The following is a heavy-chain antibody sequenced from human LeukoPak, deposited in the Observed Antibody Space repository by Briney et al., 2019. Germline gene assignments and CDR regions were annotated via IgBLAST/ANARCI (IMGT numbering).Heavy chain of an antibody. V-gene: IGHV3-21*01. D-gene: IGHD1-1*01. Sequence: GGSLRLSCAASGFTFSSYSMNWVRQAPGKGLEWVSSISSSSSYIYYADSVKGRFTISRDNAKNSLYLQMNSLRAEDTAVYYCARAAATQTNFNNWNDYWIYYYYMDVWGKGTTVTVSS. CDR3: ARAAATQTNFNNWNDYWIYYYYMDV. CDR1: GFTFSSYS. CDR2: ISSSSSYI. J-gene: IGHJ6*03.